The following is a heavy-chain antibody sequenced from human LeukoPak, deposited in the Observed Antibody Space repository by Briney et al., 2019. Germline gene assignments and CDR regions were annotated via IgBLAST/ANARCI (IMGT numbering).Heavy chain of an antibody. V-gene: IGHV3-53*01. CDR3: AREWVDSSSWSTYFDY. CDR1: GFTVSSNY. D-gene: IGHD6-6*01. Sequence: GGSLRLSCAASGFTVSSNYMSWVRQAPGKGLEWVSVIYSGGSTYYADSVKGRFTISRDNSKNTLYLQMNSLRAEDTAVYYCAREWVDSSSWSTYFDYWGQGTLVTVSS. J-gene: IGHJ4*02. CDR2: IYSGGST.